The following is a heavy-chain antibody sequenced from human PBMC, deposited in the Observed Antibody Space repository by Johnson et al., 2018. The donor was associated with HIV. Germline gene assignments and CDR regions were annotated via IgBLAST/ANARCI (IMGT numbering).Heavy chain of an antibody. CDR1: GFTFSSYA. CDR2: ISYDGSNK. J-gene: IGHJ3*02. CDR3: VRGRGLIAFDI. Sequence: QVQLLESGGGVVQPGRSLRLSCAASGFTFSSYAMHWVRQAPGKGLEWVAVISYDGSNKYYADSVKGRFTISRDNSKNTLYLQMNSLRAEDTAVYYCVRGRGLIAFDIWGQGTMVTVSS. D-gene: IGHD2-15*01. V-gene: IGHV3-30-3*01.